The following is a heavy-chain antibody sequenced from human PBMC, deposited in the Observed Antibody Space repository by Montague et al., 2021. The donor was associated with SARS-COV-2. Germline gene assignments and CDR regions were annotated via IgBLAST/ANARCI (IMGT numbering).Heavy chain of an antibody. CDR2: ISNDGSNK. V-gene: IGHV3-30*04. CDR1: GFYFSYA. CDR3: ARESASFQDGGYFDY. J-gene: IGHJ4*01. D-gene: IGHD1-26*01. Sequence: SLRLSCAASGFYFSYAMHWVRQAPGKGLEWVALISNDGSNKHYADSVKGRFTVSRDNSKNTLYLQMNSLRAEDTAVYYCARESASFQDGGYFDYWGPGTLVTVSS.